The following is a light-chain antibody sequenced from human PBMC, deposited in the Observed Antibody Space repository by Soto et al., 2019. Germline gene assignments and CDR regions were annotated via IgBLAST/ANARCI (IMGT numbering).Light chain of an antibody. V-gene: IGKV1-39*01. J-gene: IGKJ2*01. Sequence: DIKMTQSPSSRFPSLGDQVTITCRASQSIGSYVNWYQHKSGGAPKLLIYAASNLQSGVPSRFSGSGYGTEFSFTISSLQRDDFATYYCQQGYSTPYTFGQGTKLDLK. CDR3: QQGYSTPYT. CDR1: QSIGSY. CDR2: AAS.